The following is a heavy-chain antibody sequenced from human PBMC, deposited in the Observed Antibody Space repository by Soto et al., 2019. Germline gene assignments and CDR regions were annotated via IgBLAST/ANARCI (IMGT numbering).Heavy chain of an antibody. CDR2: IWYDGSNK. D-gene: IGHD3-3*01. J-gene: IGHJ6*02. V-gene: IGHV3-33*01. Sequence: GGSLRLSCAASGFTFSSYGMHWVRQAPGKGLEWVAVIWYDGSNKYYADSVKGRFTISRDNSKNTLYLQMNSLRAEDTAVYYCAREVFRGYDFWSGYLNYYGMDVWGQGTTVTVSS. CDR3: AREVFRGYDFWSGYLNYYGMDV. CDR1: GFTFSSYG.